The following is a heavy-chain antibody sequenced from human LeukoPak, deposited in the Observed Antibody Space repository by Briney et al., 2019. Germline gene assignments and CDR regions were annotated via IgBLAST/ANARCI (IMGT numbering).Heavy chain of an antibody. J-gene: IGHJ6*03. CDR3: ARAVATRSYYYYYYYMDV. CDR1: GGSISSGSYY. D-gene: IGHD5-12*01. CDR2: IYASGST. Sequence: PSQTLSLTCTVSGGSISSGSYYWSWIPQPAGKGLEWAGRIYASGSTNSNPSLKRRVTISVDTSKNQFSLKLSSVTAADTAVYYCARAVATRSYYYYYYYMDVWGKGTTVTGSS. V-gene: IGHV4-61*02.